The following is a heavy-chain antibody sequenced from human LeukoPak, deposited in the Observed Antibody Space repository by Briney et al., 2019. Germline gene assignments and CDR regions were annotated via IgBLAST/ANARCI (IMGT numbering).Heavy chain of an antibody. Sequence: PGGSLRLSCAASGFTFSSYAMSWVRQAPGKGLEWVSAISGSGGSTYYADSVKGRFTISRDNSKNTLYLQMNSLRTEDTALYYCAKEPTRYYYYYGMDVWGQGTTVTVSS. CDR1: GFTFSSYA. J-gene: IGHJ6*02. CDR2: ISGSGGST. V-gene: IGHV3-23*01. D-gene: IGHD1/OR15-1a*01. CDR3: AKEPTRYYYYYGMDV.